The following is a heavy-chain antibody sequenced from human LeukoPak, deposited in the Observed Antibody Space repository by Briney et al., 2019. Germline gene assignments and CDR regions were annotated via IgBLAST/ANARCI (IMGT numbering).Heavy chain of an antibody. CDR2: INHSGST. V-gene: IGHV4-34*01. Sequence: SETLSLTCAVYGGSSSGYYWSWIRQPPGKRLEWIGEINHSGSTNYNPSLKSRVTISVDTSKNQFSLKLSSVTAADTAVYYCATVTTLNYYYGMDVWGQGTTVTVSS. CDR1: GGSSSGYY. D-gene: IGHD4-17*01. J-gene: IGHJ6*02. CDR3: ATVTTLNYYYGMDV.